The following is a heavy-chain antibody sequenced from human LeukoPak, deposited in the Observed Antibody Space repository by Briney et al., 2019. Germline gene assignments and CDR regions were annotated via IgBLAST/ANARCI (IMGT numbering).Heavy chain of an antibody. Sequence: GGSLRLSCAASGFTFSSYGMHWVRQAPGKGLEWVAFIRYDGSNKYYADSVKGRFTISRDNSKNTLYLQMNSLRAEDTAVYYCAKSAVVTLDAFDIWGQGTMVTVSS. V-gene: IGHV3-30*02. CDR2: IRYDGSNK. D-gene: IGHD4-23*01. CDR1: GFTFSSYG. CDR3: AKSAVVTLDAFDI. J-gene: IGHJ3*02.